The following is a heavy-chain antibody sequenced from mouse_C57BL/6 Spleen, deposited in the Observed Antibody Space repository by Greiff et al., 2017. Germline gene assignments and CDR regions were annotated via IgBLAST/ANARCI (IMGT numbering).Heavy chain of an antibody. CDR2: IRNKANNHAT. Sequence: DVQLVESGGGLVQPGGSMKLSCAASGFTFSDAWMDWVRQSPEKGLEWVAEIRNKANNHATYYALSVKGRFTISRDDSKSSVYLQMNSLRAEDTGIYYCTRQCYSNYLYYFDYWGQGTTLTVSS. D-gene: IGHD2-5*01. CDR3: TRQCYSNYLYYFDY. V-gene: IGHV6-6*01. J-gene: IGHJ2*01. CDR1: GFTFSDAW.